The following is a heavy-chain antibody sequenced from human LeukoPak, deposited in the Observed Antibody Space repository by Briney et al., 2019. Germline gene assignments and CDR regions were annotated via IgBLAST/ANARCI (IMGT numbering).Heavy chain of an antibody. Sequence: PSETLSLTCAVYGGSFSGYYWSWIRQPPGKGLEWIGEINHSGSTNYNPSLKSRVTISVDTSKNQFSLKLSSVTAADTAVYYCTRSDGYGLVGIWGQGTMVTVSS. D-gene: IGHD3-10*01. CDR3: TRSDGYGLVGI. CDR2: INHSGST. J-gene: IGHJ3*01. CDR1: GGSFSGYY. V-gene: IGHV4-34*01.